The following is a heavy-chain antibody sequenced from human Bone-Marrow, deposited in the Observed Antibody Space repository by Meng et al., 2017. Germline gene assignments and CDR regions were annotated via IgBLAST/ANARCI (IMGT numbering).Heavy chain of an antibody. CDR1: LGSISSGGYY. J-gene: IGHJ4*02. D-gene: IGHD5-18*01. V-gene: IGHV4-31*03. CDR2: IYYSGST. CDR3: ARGSWLQLWLQDY. Sequence: QAQRQESRPGLVTPSQTLSRTCTVSLGSISSGGYYWSWIRQHPGKGLEWIGYIYYSGSTYYNPSLKSRVTLSVDTSKNQFSLKLSSVTAADTAVYYCARGSWLQLWLQDYWGQGTLVTVSS.